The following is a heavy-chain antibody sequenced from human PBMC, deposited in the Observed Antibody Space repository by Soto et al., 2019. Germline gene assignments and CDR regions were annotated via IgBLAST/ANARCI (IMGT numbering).Heavy chain of an antibody. Sequence: ASVKVSCKASGGTFSSYTISWVRQAPGQGLEWMGRIIPILGIANYTQKFQGRVTITADKSTSTAYMELSSLRSEDTAVYYCASGWYYDFWSGPKGRAKTPYYFDYWGQGTLVTVSS. CDR1: GGTFSSYT. V-gene: IGHV1-69*02. CDR2: IIPILGIA. D-gene: IGHD3-3*01. CDR3: ASGWYYDFWSGPKGRAKTPYYFDY. J-gene: IGHJ4*02.